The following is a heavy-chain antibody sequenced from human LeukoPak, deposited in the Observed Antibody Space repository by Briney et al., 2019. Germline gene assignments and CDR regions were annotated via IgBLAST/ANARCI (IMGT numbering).Heavy chain of an antibody. D-gene: IGHD3-9*01. J-gene: IGHJ4*02. CDR1: GFTFSSYA. V-gene: IGHV3-30*04. CDR2: ISYDGSNK. Sequence: GGSLRLSCAASGFTFSSYAMHWVRQAPEKGLEWVAVISYDGSNKYYADSVKGRFTISRDNSKNTLYLQMNSLRAEDTAVYYCAREGTRYFDWLLHNPNFDYWGQGTLVTVSS. CDR3: AREGTRYFDWLLHNPNFDY.